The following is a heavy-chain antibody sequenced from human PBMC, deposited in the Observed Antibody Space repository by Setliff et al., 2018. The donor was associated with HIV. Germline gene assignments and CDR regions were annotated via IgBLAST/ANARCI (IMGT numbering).Heavy chain of an antibody. CDR1: GYSFNTYW. CDR3: ARHFGISYRSPFDP. CDR2: IDPRDSET. V-gene: IGHV5-51*01. D-gene: IGHD3-3*01. Sequence: GESLKISCKGSGYSFNTYWIGWVRQMPGKGLEWMGIIDPRDSETRYSPSFEGQVTVSVDRSTSTAYLQWSSLKASDSAIYYCARHFGISYRSPFDPWGQGTLVTVSS. J-gene: IGHJ5*02.